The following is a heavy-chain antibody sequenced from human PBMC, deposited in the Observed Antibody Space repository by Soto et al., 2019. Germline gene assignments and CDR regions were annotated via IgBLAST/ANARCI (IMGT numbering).Heavy chain of an antibody. CDR2: IYSTGAT. CDR3: ARHFNHMSGDAYFDY. Sequence: QLQLQESGPGLMKPSETLSLTCTVSRGSISSGNYVWAWIRQSPGKGLEWIGRIYSTGATYYNPSLKSRVTRTVETSTSQFALKLSSVTDAETAVYYCARHFNHMSGDAYFDYWGQGTLVTVSS. CDR1: RGSISSGNYV. V-gene: IGHV4-39*01. D-gene: IGHD4-17*01. J-gene: IGHJ4*02.